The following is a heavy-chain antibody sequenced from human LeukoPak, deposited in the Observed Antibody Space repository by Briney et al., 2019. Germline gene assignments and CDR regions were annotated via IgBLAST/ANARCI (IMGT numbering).Heavy chain of an antibody. D-gene: IGHD1-26*01. J-gene: IGHJ4*02. V-gene: IGHV3-23*01. CDR2: ISGSGGST. CDR1: GLTFSSYA. Sequence: GGSLRLSCAASGLTFSSYAMSWVRQAPGKGLEWGSAISGSGGSTYYADSVKGRFTISRDNSKNTLYLQMNSLRAEDTAVYYCAKGELPNDYFDYWGQGTLVTVSS. CDR3: AKGELPNDYFDY.